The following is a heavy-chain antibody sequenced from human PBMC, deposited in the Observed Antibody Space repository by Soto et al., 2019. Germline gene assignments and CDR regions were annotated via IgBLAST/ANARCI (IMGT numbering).Heavy chain of an antibody. CDR2: IYYSGST. D-gene: IGHD6-13*01. V-gene: IGHV4-59*01. J-gene: IGHJ5*02. Sequence: SETLSLTCTVSGGSISSYYRSWIRQPPGKGLEWIGYIYYSGSTNYNPSLKSRVTISVDTSKNQFSLKLSSVTAADTAVYYCARGRIAAAGTRFDPWGQGTLVTVSS. CDR3: ARGRIAAAGTRFDP. CDR1: GGSISSYY.